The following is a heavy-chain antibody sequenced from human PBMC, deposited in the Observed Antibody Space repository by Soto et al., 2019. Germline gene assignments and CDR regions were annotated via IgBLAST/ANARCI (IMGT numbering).Heavy chain of an antibody. Sequence: ASVKVSCKASGYTFTGYYIHWVRQAPAQGLEWMGWIIPDSGATNYTQKFQGRVTMTSETSTNTAFLELSRLRSDDTAVYFCARGDRISIFGVIYWLDPWGQGTLVTVSS. CDR2: IIPDSGAT. CDR3: ARGDRISIFGVIYWLDP. V-gene: IGHV1-2*02. D-gene: IGHD3-3*01. CDR1: GYTFTGYY. J-gene: IGHJ5*02.